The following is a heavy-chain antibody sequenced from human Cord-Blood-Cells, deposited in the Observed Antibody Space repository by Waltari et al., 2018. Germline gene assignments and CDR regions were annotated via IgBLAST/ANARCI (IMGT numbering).Heavy chain of an antibody. CDR2: IYYSGST. Sequence: QVQLQESGPGLVKPSETLSLTCTVSGGSISSHYWSWIRQPPGKGLEWIGYIYYSGSTNDNPSLKSRVTISVDTSKNQFSLKLSSVTAADTAVYYCARAANVWSGYYFDYWGQGTLVTVSS. CDR1: GGSISSHY. CDR3: ARAANVWSGYYFDY. J-gene: IGHJ4*02. D-gene: IGHD3-3*01. V-gene: IGHV4-59*11.